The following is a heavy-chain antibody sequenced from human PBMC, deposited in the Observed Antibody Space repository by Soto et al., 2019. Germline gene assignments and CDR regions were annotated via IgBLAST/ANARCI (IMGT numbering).Heavy chain of an antibody. Sequence: GGSLRLSCAASGFTFSSYGMHWVRQAPGKGLEWVAVISYDGSNKYYADSVKGRFTISRDNSKNTLYLQMNSLRAEDTAVYYCAKSRFQLWLRHYYYYYGMDVWGQGTTVTVSS. J-gene: IGHJ6*02. D-gene: IGHD5-18*01. CDR3: AKSRFQLWLRHYYYYYGMDV. V-gene: IGHV3-30*18. CDR2: ISYDGSNK. CDR1: GFTFSSYG.